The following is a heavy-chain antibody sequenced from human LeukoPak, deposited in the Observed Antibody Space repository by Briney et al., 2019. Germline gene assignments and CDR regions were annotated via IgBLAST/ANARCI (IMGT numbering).Heavy chain of an antibody. Sequence: PGGSLRLSCIASGFPFSSYSMTWVRQAPGKGREGLANIGRDGSERLYVDSVKGRFTISRDNAKNSLYLQMNSLGDEDTAVYYCAAPKQNGNSGSRWYHDLWGRGTMVTVSS. V-gene: IGHV3-7*01. CDR2: IGRDGSER. CDR1: GFPFSSYS. CDR3: AAPKQNGNSGSRWYHDL. D-gene: IGHD4-23*01. J-gene: IGHJ2*01.